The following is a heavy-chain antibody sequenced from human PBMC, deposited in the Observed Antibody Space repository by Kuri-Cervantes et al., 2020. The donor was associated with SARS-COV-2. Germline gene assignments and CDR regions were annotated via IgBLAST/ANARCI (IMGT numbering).Heavy chain of an antibody. CDR1: GGSISSSSYC. Sequence: SETLSLTCTVSGGSISSSSYCWGWIRQPPGKGLEWIGEINHSGSTNYNPSLKSRVTISVDTSKNQFSLKLSSVTAADTAVYYCARSGVAWNDEDYFDYWGQGTLVTVSS. CDR3: ARSGVAWNDEDYFDY. CDR2: INHSGST. J-gene: IGHJ4*02. D-gene: IGHD1-1*01. V-gene: IGHV4-39*07.